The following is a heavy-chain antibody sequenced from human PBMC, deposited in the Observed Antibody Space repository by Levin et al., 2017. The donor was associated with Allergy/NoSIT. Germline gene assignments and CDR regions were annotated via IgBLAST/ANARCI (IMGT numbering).Heavy chain of an antibody. V-gene: IGHV3-74*01. CDR2: INSDGSNT. CDR1: GFTFSNYW. Sequence: TGGSLRLSCAASGFTFSNYWMHWVRQAPGKGLVWVSHINSDGSNTNYADSVKGRFTISRDNAKNTLYLQMSSLRAEDTAVYYCARGGCSSTSCLDSWGQGTLVTVSP. CDR3: ARGGCSSTSCLDS. D-gene: IGHD2-2*01. J-gene: IGHJ5*01.